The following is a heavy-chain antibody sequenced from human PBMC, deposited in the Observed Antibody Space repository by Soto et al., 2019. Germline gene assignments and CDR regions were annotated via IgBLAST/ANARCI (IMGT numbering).Heavy chain of an antibody. D-gene: IGHD6-25*01. CDR1: GYTFTSYN. J-gene: IGHJ6*02. CDR2: MNPNSGNT. Sequence: ASVKVSCKASGYTFTSYNVNWVRQATGQGLEWMGWMNPNSGNTGYAQKFQGRVTMTRNTSISTAYMEVSSLGSEDTAVYYCARSSIAAPYYYYGMDVWGQGTTVTVSS. V-gene: IGHV1-8*01. CDR3: ARSSIAAPYYYYGMDV.